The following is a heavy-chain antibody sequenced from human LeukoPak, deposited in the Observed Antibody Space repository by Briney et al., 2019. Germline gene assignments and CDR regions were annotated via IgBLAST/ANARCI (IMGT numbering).Heavy chain of an antibody. CDR2: INDSGSP. CDR1: GLAFSSYW. D-gene: IGHD3-10*01. CDR3: ARGATRRSFGEDYYYYMDV. J-gene: IGHJ6*03. V-gene: IGHV4-34*01. Sequence: GSLRLSCAASGLAFSSYWMTWVRQAPRKGLEWIGEINDSGSPNYNPSLKSRVTISENKSLNQFSLRLSSVTAADTAVYFCARGATRRSFGEDYYYYMDVWGKGTTVTVSS.